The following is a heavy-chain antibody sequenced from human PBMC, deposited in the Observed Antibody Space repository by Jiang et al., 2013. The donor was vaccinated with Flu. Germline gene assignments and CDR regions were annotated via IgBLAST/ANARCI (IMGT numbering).Heavy chain of an antibody. CDR2: IYYSGST. D-gene: IGHD2-2*02. J-gene: IGHJ5*02. CDR3: ASIAYCSDASCYRLDP. CDR1: GGSLSSSSYY. V-gene: IGHV4-39*07. Sequence: PGLVKPSETLSLTCTVSGGSLSSSSYYWGWIRQPPGKGLEWIGNIYYSGSTYYNPSLKSRVTISVDTFKNQFSLNLTSVTAADTALYYCASIAYCSDASCYRLDPWGQGTLVTVSS.